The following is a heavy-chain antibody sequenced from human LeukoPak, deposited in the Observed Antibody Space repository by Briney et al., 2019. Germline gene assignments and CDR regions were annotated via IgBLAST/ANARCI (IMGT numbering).Heavy chain of an antibody. CDR3: ARDLSATWYSLAC. V-gene: IGHV3-20*04. CDR1: GFSNADYG. Sequence: GGSLRLSCVGAGFSNADYGMSWVRQGPGKGLEWVAGIDWNGDALQYADSVKGRFTISRDNAKNSLYLQMDILRPEDTGVYYCARDLSATWYSLACWGQGTLVTVSS. J-gene: IGHJ1*01. CDR2: IDWNGDAL. D-gene: IGHD2-21*02.